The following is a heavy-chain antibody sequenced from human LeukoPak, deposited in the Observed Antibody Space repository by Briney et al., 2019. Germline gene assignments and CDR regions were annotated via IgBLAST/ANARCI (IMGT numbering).Heavy chain of an antibody. CDR2: ISYDGSNK. Sequence: GGSLRLSCAASGFTFSSYGTHWVRQAPGKGLEWVAVISYDGSNKYYAVSVKGRFTISRDNSKNTLYLQMNSLRAEDTAVYYCALPMEQWLVSDYWGQGTLVTVSS. CDR1: GFTFSSYG. D-gene: IGHD6-19*01. V-gene: IGHV3-30*03. CDR3: ALPMEQWLVSDY. J-gene: IGHJ4*02.